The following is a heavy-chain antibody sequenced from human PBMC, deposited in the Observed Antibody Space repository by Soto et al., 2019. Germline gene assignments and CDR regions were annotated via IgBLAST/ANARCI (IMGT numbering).Heavy chain of an antibody. CDR1: GYTFTSYS. CDR3: ARPFSGSPSLYYFDY. V-gene: IGHV1-46*01. D-gene: IGHD1-26*01. Sequence: GASVKVSCKASGYTFTSYSLHWVRQAPGQGLEWMGIINPSGGSTIYAQKIQGRVTMTRDMSTSTVYMELSSLRSDDTGIYYCARPFSGSPSLYYFDYWGQGTLVTVSS. CDR2: INPSGGST. J-gene: IGHJ4*02.